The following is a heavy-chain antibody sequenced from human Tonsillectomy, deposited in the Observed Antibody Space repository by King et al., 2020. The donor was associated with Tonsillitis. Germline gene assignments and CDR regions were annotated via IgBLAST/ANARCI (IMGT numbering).Heavy chain of an antibody. CDR3: ARVAGNKTGWYYFNY. CDR1: GYTFSDYY. J-gene: IGHJ4*02. Sequence: GQLVQSGAEVEKPGASLRVSCKASGYTFSDYYLHWVRQAPGQGLEWMGWISPRTGTTNFARKFQGRVTMTRDMSITTVHMELKSLTSDDTAKYYCARVAGNKTGWYYFNYWGQGTLVTVSS. CDR2: ISPRTGTT. D-gene: IGHD6-19*01. V-gene: IGHV1-2*02.